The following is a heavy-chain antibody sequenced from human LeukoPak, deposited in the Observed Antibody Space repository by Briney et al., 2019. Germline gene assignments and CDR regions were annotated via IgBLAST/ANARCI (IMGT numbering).Heavy chain of an antibody. D-gene: IGHD3-22*01. CDR2: ISYDGSNK. V-gene: IGHV3-30*03. CDR3: ATTSGYLYGAFDI. CDR1: GFTFSSYG. Sequence: QSGGSLRLSCTASGFTFSSYGMHWVRQAPGKGLEWVAVISYDGSNKYYADSVKGRFTISRDNSKNTLYLQLNSLRAEDTAVYYCATTSGYLYGAFDIWGQGTMVTVSS. J-gene: IGHJ3*02.